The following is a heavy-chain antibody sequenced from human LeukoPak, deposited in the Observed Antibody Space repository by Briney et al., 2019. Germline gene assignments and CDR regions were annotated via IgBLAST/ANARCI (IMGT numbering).Heavy chain of an antibody. CDR1: GFPFINCW. CDR3: ARGYYSSSRFDF. D-gene: IGHD6-13*01. CDR2: VNSDGSTT. J-gene: IGHJ4*02. V-gene: IGHV3-74*01. Sequence: GGSLDSPFAASGFPFINCWRHWVRQAPGKGLVWVSRVNSDGSTTNYADSVKGRFTISRDNAENTLYMRMNSLRPEDTAVYYCARGYYSSSRFDFWGQGTLVTVSS.